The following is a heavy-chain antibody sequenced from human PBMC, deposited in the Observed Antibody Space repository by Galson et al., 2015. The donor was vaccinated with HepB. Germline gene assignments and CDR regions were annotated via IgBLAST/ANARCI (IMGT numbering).Heavy chain of an antibody. Sequence: SLRLSCAASGFTFSSYAMSWVRQAPGKGLEWVSYISSSSSTIYYADSVKGRFTISRDNAKNSLYLQMNSLRAEDTAVYYCASLARELDYWGQGTLVTVSS. J-gene: IGHJ4*02. CDR1: GFTFSSYA. CDR3: ASLARELDY. V-gene: IGHV3-48*01. CDR2: ISSSSSTI. D-gene: IGHD1-26*01.